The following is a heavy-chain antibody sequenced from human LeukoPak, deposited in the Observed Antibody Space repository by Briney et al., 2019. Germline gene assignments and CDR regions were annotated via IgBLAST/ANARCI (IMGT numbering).Heavy chain of an antibody. V-gene: IGHV1-2*02. CDR1: GYTFTGYY. J-gene: IGHJ3*02. CDR2: INPNSGGT. Sequence: ASVKVSCKASGYTFTGYYMHWVRQAPGQGLEWMGWINPNSGGTKYAQNFQGRVTMTRDTSISTACMELSSLRSDDTAVYYCARDRGGDAFDIWGQGTMVTVSS. CDR3: ARDRGGDAFDI. D-gene: IGHD3-10*01.